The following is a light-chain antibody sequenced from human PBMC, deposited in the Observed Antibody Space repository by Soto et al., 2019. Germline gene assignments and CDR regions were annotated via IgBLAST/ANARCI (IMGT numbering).Light chain of an antibody. CDR1: SSDIGAYNF. CDR2: DVN. Sequence: QSALTQPASVSGSPGQSITISCTGTSSDIGAYNFVSWYQQHPGKAPKLMLYDVNIRPSGVSNRFSGSKSGNTASLTISGLQVEDEADYYCTSGTTSTTMIFGGGTKVTVL. CDR3: TSGTTSTTMI. J-gene: IGLJ2*01. V-gene: IGLV2-14*03.